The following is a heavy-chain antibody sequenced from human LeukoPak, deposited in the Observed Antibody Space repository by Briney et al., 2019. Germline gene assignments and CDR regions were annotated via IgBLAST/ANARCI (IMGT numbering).Heavy chain of an antibody. V-gene: IGHV3-23*01. CDR1: GFTFSNYA. CDR2: ISGSDGST. CDR3: AKGRGCCTGGSCYSDY. Sequence: GGSLRLSCTASGFTFSNYAMSWVRQAPGKGLEWVSTISGSDGSTYYADSVKGRFTISRDNSKNTLYLQMNSLRVEDTAIYYCAKGRGCCTGGSCYSDYWGQGTLVTVSS. D-gene: IGHD2-15*01. J-gene: IGHJ4*02.